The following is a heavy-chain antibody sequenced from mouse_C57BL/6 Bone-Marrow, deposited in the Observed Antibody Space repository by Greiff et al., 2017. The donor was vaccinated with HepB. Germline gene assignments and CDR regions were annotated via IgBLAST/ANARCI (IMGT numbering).Heavy chain of an antibody. Sequence: EVHLVESGAELVRPGASVKLSCTASGFNIKDDYMHWVKQSPEQSLEWSGWIDPENGDTEYASEFQGKATITADTSSNTAYLQLSSLTSEDTTVYYCTTSLDSSGYWFAYWGQGTLVTVSA. V-gene: IGHV14-4*01. CDR1: GFNIKDDY. CDR3: TTSLDSSGYWFAY. CDR2: IDPENGDT. J-gene: IGHJ3*01. D-gene: IGHD3-2*02.